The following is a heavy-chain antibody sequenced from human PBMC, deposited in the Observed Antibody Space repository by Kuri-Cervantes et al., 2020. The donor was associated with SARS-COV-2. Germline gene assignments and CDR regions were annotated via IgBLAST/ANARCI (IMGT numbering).Heavy chain of an antibody. Sequence: GGSLRLSCAASGFTFSSYRMSWVRQAPGKGLEWVSSISSSSSYIYYADSVKGRFTISRDNAKNSLYLQMNSLRAEDTAVYYCARDLGILTGYYSHYYYYYGMDVWGQGTTVTVSS. D-gene: IGHD3-9*01. CDR2: ISSSSSYI. V-gene: IGHV3-21*01. J-gene: IGHJ6*02. CDR3: ARDLGILTGYYSHYYYYYGMDV. CDR1: GFTFSSYR.